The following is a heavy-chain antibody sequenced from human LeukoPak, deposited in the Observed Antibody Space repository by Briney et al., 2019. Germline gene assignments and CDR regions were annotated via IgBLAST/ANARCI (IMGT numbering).Heavy chain of an antibody. J-gene: IGHJ4*02. CDR3: ARMLFKYGSGSYYGY. CDR2: ISAYNGNT. CDR1: GYTFTSYG. D-gene: IGHD3-10*01. Sequence: ASVKVSCKASGYTFTSYGISWVRQAPGQGLEWMGWISAYNGNTNYAQKLQGRVTMTTDTSTSTAYMELRSLRSDDTAVYYCARMLFKYGSGSYYGYWGQGNPGHRLL. V-gene: IGHV1-18*01.